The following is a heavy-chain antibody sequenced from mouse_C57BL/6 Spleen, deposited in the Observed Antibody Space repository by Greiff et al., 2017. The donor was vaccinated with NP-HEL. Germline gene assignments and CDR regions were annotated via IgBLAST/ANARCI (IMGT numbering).Heavy chain of an antibody. CDR2: IDPETGGT. V-gene: IGHV1-15*01. CDR1: GYTFTDYE. Sequence: VQLKESGAELVRPGASVTLSCKASGYTFTDYEMHWVKQTPVHGLEWIGAIDPETGGTAYNQKFKGKAILTADKSSSTAYMELRSLTSEDSAVYYSTGGGATYYFGGWGKGTTLTVAS. J-gene: IGHJ2*01. CDR3: TGGGATYYFGG.